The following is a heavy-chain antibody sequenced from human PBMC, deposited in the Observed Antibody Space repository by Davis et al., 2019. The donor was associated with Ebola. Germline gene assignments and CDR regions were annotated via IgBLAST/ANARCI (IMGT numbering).Heavy chain of an antibody. J-gene: IGHJ4*02. CDR2: IYYSGST. CDR1: GGSISSYY. D-gene: IGHD1-26*01. V-gene: IGHV4-59*01. CDR3: ARGLVGASKSAVFDY. Sequence: PSETLSLTCTVSGGSISSYYWSWIRQPPGKGLEWIGYIYYSGSTNYNPSLKSRVTISVDTSKNQFSLKLSSVTAADTAVYYCARGLVGASKSAVFDYWGQGTLVTVSS.